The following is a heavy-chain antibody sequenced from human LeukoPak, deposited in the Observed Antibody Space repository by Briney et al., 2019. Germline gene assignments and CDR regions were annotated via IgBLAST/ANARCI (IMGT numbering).Heavy chain of an antibody. V-gene: IGHV3-21*01. J-gene: IGHJ4*02. Sequence: PGGSLRLSCAASGFTFSSYSMNWARQAPGKGLEWVSSISSLSNYIYYEDSVKGRFTISRDYAKNSLYLQMNSLRAEDTAVYYCAKSPTYYYDSSGYPSFDYWGQGTLVTVSS. CDR1: GFTFSSYS. CDR3: AKSPTYYYDSSGYPSFDY. D-gene: IGHD3-22*01. CDR2: ISSLSNYI.